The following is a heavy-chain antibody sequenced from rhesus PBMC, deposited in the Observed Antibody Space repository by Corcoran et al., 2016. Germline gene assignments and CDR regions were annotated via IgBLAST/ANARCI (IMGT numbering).Heavy chain of an antibody. D-gene: IGHD4-29*01. CDR2: ISDTGGIT. J-gene: IGHJ5-1*01. V-gene: IGHV4-173*01. CDR1: GGSISSNW. Sequence: QLQLQESGPGLVKPSETLSLTCAVSGGSISSNWWSWIRQPPGKGLEWIGRISDTGGITQYNPPLTSLLTMSTDTSTNQVSLKLISVTAADTAVYYCARAVGYGSNDRFDVWGPGVLVTVSS. CDR3: ARAVGYGSNDRFDV.